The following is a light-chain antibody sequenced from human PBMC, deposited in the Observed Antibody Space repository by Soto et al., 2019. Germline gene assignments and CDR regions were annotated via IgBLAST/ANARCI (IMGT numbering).Light chain of an antibody. V-gene: IGKV1-16*02. Sequence: DIQMTQSPSSLSASVGDRVTITCRASQDITNYLAWFQQKPGKAPKSLIYTASILQSGVPSKYSGSGSGKHFTPTISSLHPEVFASYYCQQYHSYPITFGQGTRLEIK. J-gene: IGKJ5*01. CDR1: QDITNY. CDR3: QQYHSYPIT. CDR2: TAS.